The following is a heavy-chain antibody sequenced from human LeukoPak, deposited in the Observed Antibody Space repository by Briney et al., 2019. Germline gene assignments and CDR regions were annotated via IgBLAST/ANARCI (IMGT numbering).Heavy chain of an antibody. CDR1: GGSISSYY. Sequence: KPSETLSLTCTVSGGSISSYYWSWIRQPPGKGLEGIGYIYYSGSTNYNPSLKSRVTISVDTSKNQFSLKLSSVTAADTAVYYCARGNYDFWSGYYPSALGTRNYYYYGMDVWGQGTTVTVSS. D-gene: IGHD3-3*01. CDR2: IYYSGST. CDR3: ARGNYDFWSGYYPSALGTRNYYYYGMDV. J-gene: IGHJ6*02. V-gene: IGHV4-59*01.